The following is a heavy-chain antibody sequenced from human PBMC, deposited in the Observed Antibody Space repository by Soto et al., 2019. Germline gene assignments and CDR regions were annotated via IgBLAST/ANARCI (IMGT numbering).Heavy chain of an antibody. Sequence: SVKVSCKASGGTFSSYAISWVRQAPGQGLEWMGGIIPIFGTANYAQKFQGRVTITADESTSTAYMELSSLRSEDTAVYYCARPAIAARPDDAFDIWGQGTTVTVSS. D-gene: IGHD6-6*01. V-gene: IGHV1-69*13. CDR2: IIPIFGTA. CDR1: GGTFSSYA. CDR3: ARPAIAARPDDAFDI. J-gene: IGHJ3*02.